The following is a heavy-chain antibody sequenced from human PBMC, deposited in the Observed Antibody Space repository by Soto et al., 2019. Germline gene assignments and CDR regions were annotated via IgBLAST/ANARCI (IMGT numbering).Heavy chain of an antibody. Sequence: SETLSLTCTVSGGSVSSGSYYWNWIRQPPGRGLEWIGYIYYSGSTNYNPSLKSRVTISVDTSKKQFSLKLSSVTAADTAIYYCTRGGDPYKTGHWGQGTLVTVSS. D-gene: IGHD2-21*01. CDR1: GGSVSSGSYY. V-gene: IGHV4-61*01. CDR2: IYYSGST. CDR3: TRGGDPYKTGH. J-gene: IGHJ4*02.